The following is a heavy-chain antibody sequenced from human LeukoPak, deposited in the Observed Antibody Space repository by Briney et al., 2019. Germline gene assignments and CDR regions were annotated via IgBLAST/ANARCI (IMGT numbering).Heavy chain of an antibody. CDR1: GFTFSSYW. CDR2: IKQDGSEK. D-gene: IGHD5-18*01. CDR3: AGGLTTWIRYYYYYMDV. J-gene: IGHJ6*03. V-gene: IGHV3-7*04. Sequence: GGSLRLSCAASGFTFSSYWMSWVRQAPGKGLEWVANIKQDGSEKYYVDSVKGRFTISRDNAKNSLHLQMNSLRAEDTAVYYCAGGLTTWIRYYYYYMDVWGKGTTVTVSS.